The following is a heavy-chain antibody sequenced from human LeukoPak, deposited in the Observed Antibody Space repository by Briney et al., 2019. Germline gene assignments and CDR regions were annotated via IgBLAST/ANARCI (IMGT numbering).Heavy chain of an antibody. CDR3: ARTLEGYSSGWYKY. Sequence: ASVKVSCKASGYTFTSYGVSWVRQAPGQGLEWMGWINPNSGGTNYAQKFQGRVTMTRDTSISTAYMELSRLRSDDTAVYYCARTLEGYSSGWYKYWGQGTLVTVSS. CDR2: INPNSGGT. D-gene: IGHD6-19*01. J-gene: IGHJ4*02. V-gene: IGHV1-2*02. CDR1: GYTFTSYG.